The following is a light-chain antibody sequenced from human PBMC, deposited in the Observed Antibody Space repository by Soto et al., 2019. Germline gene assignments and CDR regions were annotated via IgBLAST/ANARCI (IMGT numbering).Light chain of an antibody. V-gene: IGKV1-33*01. Sequence: DIQMTQSPSSLSASVGDRVTITCQASQDISNYLNGYQQKPGKAPKLLMSDASILETGVPSRFSGSGSGTDFTFTISGLQPEDIATYYCQQYDTLPPTFGPGTKVDLK. CDR3: QQYDTLPPT. J-gene: IGKJ3*01. CDR1: QDISNY. CDR2: DAS.